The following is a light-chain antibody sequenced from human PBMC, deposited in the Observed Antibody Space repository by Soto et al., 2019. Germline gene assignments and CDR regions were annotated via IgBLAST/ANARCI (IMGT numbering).Light chain of an antibody. CDR3: QSYDSSLSGSVV. V-gene: IGLV1-40*01. J-gene: IGLJ2*01. Sequence: QSVLTQPTSVSGAPGQRVTISCTGSSSNIGAGYDVHWYQQLPGTAPKLIIYGKSNRPSGVPDRFSGSKSGTSASLAITGLQADDEADYYCQSYDSSLSGSVVFGGGTKLTVL. CDR1: SSNIGAGYD. CDR2: GKS.